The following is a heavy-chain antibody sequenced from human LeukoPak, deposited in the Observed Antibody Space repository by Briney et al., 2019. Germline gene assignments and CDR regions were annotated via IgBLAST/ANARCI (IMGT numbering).Heavy chain of an antibody. V-gene: IGHV1-69*04. D-gene: IGHD6-13*01. CDR3: ARVAAAGTTDY. Sequence: SLRVSFKESGGTFSSHAICWVRETPGHKLGWMETILPNISIGNYAQKFQGRVTITAHKSTSTAYMELSSLRSEDTALYYCARVAAAGTTDYWGEGTLVTVYS. J-gene: IGHJ4*02. CDR2: ILPNISIG. CDR1: GGTFSSHA.